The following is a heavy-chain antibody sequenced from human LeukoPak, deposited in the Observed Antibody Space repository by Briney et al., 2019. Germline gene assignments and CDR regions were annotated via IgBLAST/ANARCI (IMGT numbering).Heavy chain of an antibody. CDR1: GGSISINNFW. CDR2: VYYSGST. Sequence: SETLSLTCSISGGSISINNFWWGWIRQSPGKAMEWAGSVYYSGSTYYNPSLTRRLTMSVDTSKNQFSLKLTSLTAADTAVYYCARGTSFGLMNSDNWGQGTLVIVSS. CDR3: ARGTSFGLMNSDN. J-gene: IGHJ4*02. V-gene: IGHV4-39*07. D-gene: IGHD2-8*01.